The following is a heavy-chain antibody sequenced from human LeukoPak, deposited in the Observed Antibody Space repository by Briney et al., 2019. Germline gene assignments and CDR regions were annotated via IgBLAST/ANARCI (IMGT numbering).Heavy chain of an antibody. Sequence: GASVTVSCKASGYTFTGHHIHWVRQAPGQGLEWMGGIIPIFGTANYAQKFQGRVTITADESTSTAYMELSSLRSEDTAVYYCASPYSGYDSHYYGMDVWGQGTTVTVSS. V-gene: IGHV1-69*13. CDR2: IIPIFGTA. D-gene: IGHD5-12*01. CDR1: GYTFTGHH. J-gene: IGHJ6*02. CDR3: ASPYSGYDSHYYGMDV.